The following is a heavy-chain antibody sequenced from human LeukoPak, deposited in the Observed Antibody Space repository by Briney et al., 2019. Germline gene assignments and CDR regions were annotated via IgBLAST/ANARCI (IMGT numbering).Heavy chain of an antibody. CDR1: GFTFSSYS. CDR3: AREYSSSYYFDY. Sequence: PGGSLRLSCAASGFTFSSYSMNWVRQVPGKGLEWVSYISSGSESTIYYADSVKGRFTISRDNAKNSLYLQMNSLRDEDTAVYYCAREYSSSYYFDYWGQGTLVTVSS. D-gene: IGHD6-13*01. CDR2: ISSGSESTI. J-gene: IGHJ4*02. V-gene: IGHV3-48*02.